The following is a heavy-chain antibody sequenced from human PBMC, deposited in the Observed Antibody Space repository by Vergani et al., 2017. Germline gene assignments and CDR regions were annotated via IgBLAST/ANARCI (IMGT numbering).Heavy chain of an antibody. J-gene: IGHJ5*02. CDR2: IHYSENT. CDR3: ASDTHSVQRADR. CDR1: FDSIRNLY. D-gene: IGHD1-1*01. Sequence: QLQLQESGPGLVQSSETLSLTCSISFDSIRNLYCNLIRQPPGKGLEWIGAIHYSENTNYNPSLKTRVTISVDTSKNQFYLTLTSVTAADTAVYYCASDTHSVQRADRWGQGILVTVTS. V-gene: IGHV4-59*11.